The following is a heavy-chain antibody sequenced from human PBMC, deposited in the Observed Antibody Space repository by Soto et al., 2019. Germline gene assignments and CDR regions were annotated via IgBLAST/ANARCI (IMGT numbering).Heavy chain of an antibody. D-gene: IGHD6-13*01. J-gene: IGHJ4*02. CDR2: IYPGDSDT. V-gene: IGHV5-51*01. Sequence: GESRKISCQASGYSLISSCIGGVRQMPGKGLEWMGIIYPGDSDTRYSPYFQGQVTISADKSTSTAYLQWSSLKASDTATYYCARMMAASGTEFDYWGQGALVTVSS. CDR1: GYSLISSC. CDR3: ARMMAASGTEFDY.